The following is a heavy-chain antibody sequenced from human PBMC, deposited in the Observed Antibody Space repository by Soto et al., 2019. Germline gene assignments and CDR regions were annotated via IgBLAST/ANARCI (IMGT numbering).Heavy chain of an antibody. Sequence: QVQLVESGGGVVQPGRSLRLSCAASGFTFSSYAMHWVRQAPGKGLEWVAVISYDGSNKYYADSVKGRFTISRDNSKNTLYLQMNSLTAEDTAVYYCARDGRIAARFFDYWGQGTLVTVSS. V-gene: IGHV3-30-3*01. CDR3: ARDGRIAARFFDY. J-gene: IGHJ4*02. D-gene: IGHD6-6*01. CDR1: GFTFSSYA. CDR2: ISYDGSNK.